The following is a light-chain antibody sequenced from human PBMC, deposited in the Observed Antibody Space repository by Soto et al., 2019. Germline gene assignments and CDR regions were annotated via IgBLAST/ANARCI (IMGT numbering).Light chain of an antibody. CDR2: AAS. CDR3: QQSYSTPT. Sequence: DIQMTQSPSSLSASVGDRVTINCRASQSISSYLNWYQQKPGKAPKLLIYAASSLQSGVPSRFSGSGSGTDFTLTISSLQPEDFATYYYQQSYSTPTFGQGTKLEIK. J-gene: IGKJ2*01. V-gene: IGKV1-39*01. CDR1: QSISSY.